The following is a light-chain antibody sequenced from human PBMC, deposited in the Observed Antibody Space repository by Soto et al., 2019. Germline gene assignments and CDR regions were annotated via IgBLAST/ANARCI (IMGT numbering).Light chain of an antibody. Sequence: QSVLTQPPSASGTPGKRVTISCSGSSSNIGSNYVYWYQQLPGTAPKLLIYRNNQRPSGVPDRFSGSKSGTSASLAISGLRSEDEADYYCAAWDDSLVVFGGGTKVTVL. CDR1: SSNIGSNY. J-gene: IGLJ2*01. CDR3: AAWDDSLVV. V-gene: IGLV1-47*01. CDR2: RNN.